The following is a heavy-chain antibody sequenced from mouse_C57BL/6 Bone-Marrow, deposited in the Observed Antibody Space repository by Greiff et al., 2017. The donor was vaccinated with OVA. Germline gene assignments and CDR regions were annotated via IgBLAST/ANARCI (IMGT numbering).Heavy chain of an antibody. CDR3: TNGNFLYWYFDV. CDR2: IDPETGGT. CDR1: GYPFTDYE. V-gene: IGHV1-15*01. Sequence: QVQLQQSGAELVRPWASVTLSFKASGYPFTDYEMHWVQQTPLHGLDWIGAIDPETGGTAYNQKFKGKAILTADKSSSTAYMELRSLTSEDSAVYYCTNGNFLYWYFDVWGTGTTVTVSS. J-gene: IGHJ1*03. D-gene: IGHD2-1*01.